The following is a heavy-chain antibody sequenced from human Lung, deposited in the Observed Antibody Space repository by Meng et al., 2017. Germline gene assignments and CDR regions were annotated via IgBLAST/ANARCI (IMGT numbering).Heavy chain of an antibody. V-gene: IGHV1-69*02. J-gene: IGHJ5*02. CDR3: ARGRYYDNSGYYCDT. CDR2: IIPMLGIV. CDR1: GCTFRSHT. Sequence: QVQLVQSGAAVKKPGFSVRVACKPAGCTFRSHTISWVRQAPGQGLEWMGRIIPMLGIVNYAETFRGRVTMTADTSTSTTYLELSSLRSEDTAVYFCARGRYYDNSGYYCDTWGQGTLVTVSS. D-gene: IGHD3-22*01.